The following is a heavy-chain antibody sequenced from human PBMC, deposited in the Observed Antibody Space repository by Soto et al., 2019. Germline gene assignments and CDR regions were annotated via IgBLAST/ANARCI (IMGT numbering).Heavy chain of an antibody. CDR3: ARESRSSRYDSSGYSQFWFFDL. Sequence: PSETLSLTCAVSGGSISSGGYSWSWIRQPPGKGLEWIGYIYHSGSTYYNPSLKSRVTISVDRSKNQFSLKLSSVTAADTAVYYCARESRSSRYDSSGYSQFWFFDLWGRGTLVTVSS. CDR1: GGSISSGGYS. V-gene: IGHV4-30-2*01. J-gene: IGHJ2*01. D-gene: IGHD3-22*01. CDR2: IYHSGST.